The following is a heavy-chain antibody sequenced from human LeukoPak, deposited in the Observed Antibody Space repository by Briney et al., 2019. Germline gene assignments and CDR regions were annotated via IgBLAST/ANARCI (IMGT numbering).Heavy chain of an antibody. V-gene: IGHV3-33*01. CDR1: GFTFSSYG. CDR3: ARAPYDLPRYGMDV. D-gene: IGHD3-3*01. J-gene: IGHJ6*02. CDR2: IWYDGSNN. Sequence: GGSLRLSCAASGFTFSSYGMHWVRQAPGKGLEWVAVIWYDGSNNYYADSVKGRFTISRDNSKNTLYLQMNSLRAEDTAVYYCARAPYDLPRYGMDVWGQGTTVTVSS.